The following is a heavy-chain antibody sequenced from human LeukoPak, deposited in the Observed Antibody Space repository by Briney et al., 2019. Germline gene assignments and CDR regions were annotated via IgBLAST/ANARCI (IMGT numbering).Heavy chain of an antibody. D-gene: IGHD1-7*01. J-gene: IGHJ4*02. CDR3: AKKKRELRGFDY. CDR2: IYSGGST. CDR1: GFTVSSNY. V-gene: IGHV3-66*01. Sequence: PGGSLRLSCAASGFTVSSNYMSWVRQAPGKGLEWVSVIYSGGSTYYADSVKGRFTISRDNSKNTLYLQMSSLRAEDTAVYYCAKKKRELRGFDYWGQGTLVTVSS.